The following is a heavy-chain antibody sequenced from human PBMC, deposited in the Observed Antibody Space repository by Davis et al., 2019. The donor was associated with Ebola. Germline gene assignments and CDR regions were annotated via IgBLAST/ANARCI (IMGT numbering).Heavy chain of an antibody. Sequence: MPSETLSLTCAVYGGSFSGYYWSWIRQPPGKGLEWIGEINHSGSTNYNPSLKSRVTISVDTSKNQFSLKLSSVTAADTAVYYCARGWSYYDSSGYYAGAWGQGTMVTVSS. J-gene: IGHJ3*01. CDR1: GGSFSGYY. CDR2: INHSGST. D-gene: IGHD3-22*01. CDR3: ARGWSYYDSSGYYAGA. V-gene: IGHV4-34*01.